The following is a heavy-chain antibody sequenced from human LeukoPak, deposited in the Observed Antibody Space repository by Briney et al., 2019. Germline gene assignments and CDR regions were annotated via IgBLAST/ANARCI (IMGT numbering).Heavy chain of an antibody. J-gene: IGHJ4*02. CDR1: GYTFTSYS. Sequence: GASVKVSCKTSGYTFTSYSINWVRQAPGQGLEWMGWISGYNGNTNYARKLQGRVTMTTDTSTSTAYMELRSLRSDDTAVYYCARPQEEDGYNYNWAFDYWGQGTLVTVSS. D-gene: IGHD5-24*01. V-gene: IGHV1-18*01. CDR2: ISGYNGNT. CDR3: ARPQEEDGYNYNWAFDY.